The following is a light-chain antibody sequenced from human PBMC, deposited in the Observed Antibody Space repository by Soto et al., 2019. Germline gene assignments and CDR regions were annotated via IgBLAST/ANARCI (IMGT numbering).Light chain of an antibody. V-gene: IGKV1-39*01. CDR1: QSISNY. J-gene: IGKJ1*01. CDR2: AAS. CDR3: QQSYSSPET. Sequence: DIQMTQSPSSLSASVGDRVTITCRASQSISNYLNWYQQKPGKAPKLLIYAASSLQGGVPPRFSGSGSGTDFTLTISSLQPEDFATYYCQQSYSSPETFGQGT.